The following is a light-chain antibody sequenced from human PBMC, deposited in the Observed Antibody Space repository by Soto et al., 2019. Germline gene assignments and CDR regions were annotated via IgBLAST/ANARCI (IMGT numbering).Light chain of an antibody. V-gene: IGKV3D-15*01. CDR2: DAS. CDR1: QSVSSN. J-gene: IGKJ3*01. Sequence: EVVMTQSPDTLSVSLGDRATLSCRASQSVSSNLAWYQQKPGLAPRLLIYDASSRATGIPDRFSGNGSGTDFTLTISRLEPEDFAVYYCQQYNNWPPFTFGPGTMVDI. CDR3: QQYNNWPPFT.